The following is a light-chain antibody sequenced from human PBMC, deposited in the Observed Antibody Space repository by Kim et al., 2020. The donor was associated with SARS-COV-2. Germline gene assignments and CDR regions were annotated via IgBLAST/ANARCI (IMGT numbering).Light chain of an antibody. V-gene: IGKV1-39*01. CDR3: QQSYSTPRT. CDR1: QRISSY. Sequence: DIQLTQSPSSLSASVGDRVTITCRTSQRISSYLNWYQQKPGKAPKLLIYAASSLQSGVPSRFSGSGSGTDFTLTISSLQPDDFATYYCQQSYSTPRTFGQGPSWRS. J-gene: IGKJ2*01. CDR2: AAS.